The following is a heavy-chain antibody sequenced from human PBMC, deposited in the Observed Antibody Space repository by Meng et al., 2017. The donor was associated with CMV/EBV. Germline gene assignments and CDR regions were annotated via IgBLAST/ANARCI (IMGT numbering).Heavy chain of an antibody. V-gene: IGHV3-7*01. J-gene: IGHJ6*02. D-gene: IGHD2-2*01. CDR2: IKHDGSEK. CDR3: ARGAIVVVPAPPKYYYYGMDV. CDR1: GFSFGSYV. Sequence: GESLKISCAASGFSFGSYVMHWVRQAPGKGLEWVANIKHDGSEKYYVDSVKGRFTISRDNAKNSLYLQMNSLRAEDTAVYYCARGAIVVVPAPPKYYYYGMDVWGQGTTVTVSS.